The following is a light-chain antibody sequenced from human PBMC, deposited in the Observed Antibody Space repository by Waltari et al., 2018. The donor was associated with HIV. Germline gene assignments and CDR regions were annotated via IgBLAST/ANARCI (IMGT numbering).Light chain of an antibody. V-gene: IGKV3-15*01. J-gene: IGKJ4*01. Sequence: TQYPATLSVSPEVRCPLSCCASQCVVLTLAWYQQRPGQPRRLLVYCASTRASDVSIRFSASGSGTEFALSISSFWSEYFAIYFCQQYDVWPLTFGGGS. CDR3: QQYDVWPLT. CDR1: QCVVLT. CDR2: CAS.